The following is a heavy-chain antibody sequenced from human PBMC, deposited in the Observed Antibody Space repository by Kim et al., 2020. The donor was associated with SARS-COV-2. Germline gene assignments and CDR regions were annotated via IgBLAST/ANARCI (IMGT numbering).Heavy chain of an antibody. CDR1: GGSISSSNW. J-gene: IGHJ4*02. Sequence: SETLSLTCAVSGGSISSSNWWWWVRQPPGKGLEWIGEIYHSGSTNYNPSLKSRVTISVDKSKNQFSLKLSSVTAAATAVYYCAGRGVRGKVDYWGQGILVTVSP. D-gene: IGHD3-10*01. V-gene: IGHV4-4*02. CDR2: IYHSGST. CDR3: AGRGVRGKVDY.